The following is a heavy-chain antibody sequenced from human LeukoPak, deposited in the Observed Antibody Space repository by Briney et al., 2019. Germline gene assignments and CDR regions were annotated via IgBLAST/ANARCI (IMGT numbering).Heavy chain of an antibody. D-gene: IGHD4-17*01. CDR3: AKDRDYGDYYPTIDY. Sequence: PGRSLRLSCAASGFSFSNHVMHWVRQAPGKVPEWVSAIWSDGNNKYYADSVKGRFTISRDNSKNTLYLQMNSLRAEDTAVYYCAKDRDYGDYYPTIDYWGQGTLVTVSS. CDR2: IWSDGNNK. J-gene: IGHJ4*02. V-gene: IGHV3-33*06. CDR1: GFSFSNHV.